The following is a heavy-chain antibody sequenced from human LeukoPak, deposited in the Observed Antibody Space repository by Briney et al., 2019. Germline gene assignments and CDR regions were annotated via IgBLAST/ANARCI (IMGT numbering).Heavy chain of an antibody. CDR2: INAYNGNT. CDR1: GYTLTNYG. D-gene: IGHD3-16*01. V-gene: IGHV1-18*01. Sequence: GASVKVSCKASGYTLTNYGISWVRQAPGQGLEWMGWINAYNGNTNSAQNLQGRVTMTTDTSTNTAYMELRSLRSDDTAVYYCAKHDPYDYVWETKTNYYFDYWGQGTLVTVSS. CDR3: AKHDPYDYVWETKTNYYFDY. J-gene: IGHJ4*02.